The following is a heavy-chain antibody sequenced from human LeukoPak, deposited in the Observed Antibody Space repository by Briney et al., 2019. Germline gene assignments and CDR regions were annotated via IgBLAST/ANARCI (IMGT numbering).Heavy chain of an antibody. CDR3: TRGYSGSYVYAFDI. CDR2: ISSSGSTI. J-gene: IGHJ3*02. D-gene: IGHD1-26*01. V-gene: IGHV3-11*01. CDR1: GFTVSSNY. Sequence: GGSLRLSCAASGFTVSSNYMSWIRQAPGKGLEWVSYISSSGSTIYYADSVKGRFTISRDNAKNSLYLQMNSLRAEDTAVYYCTRGYSGSYVYAFDIWGQGTMVTVSS.